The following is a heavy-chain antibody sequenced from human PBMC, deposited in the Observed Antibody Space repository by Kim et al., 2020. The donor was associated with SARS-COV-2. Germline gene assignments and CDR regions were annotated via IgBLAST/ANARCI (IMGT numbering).Heavy chain of an antibody. V-gene: IGHV3-21*01. CDR3: ARDGGYCSGVLCYYYGMDV. CDR1: GFTFRSYT. Sequence: GGSLRLSCAASGFTFRSYTMNWVRQAPGKGLEWVSSITSSSTYIYDADSVKGRFTVARDDAKNSLYLQMNSLRAEDTAVYYCARDGGYCSGVLCYYYGMDVWGQGTTVTVSS. D-gene: IGHD2-15*01. CDR2: ITSSSTYI. J-gene: IGHJ6*02.